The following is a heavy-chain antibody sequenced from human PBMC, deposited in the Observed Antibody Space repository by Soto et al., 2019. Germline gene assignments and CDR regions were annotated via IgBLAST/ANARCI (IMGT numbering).Heavy chain of an antibody. D-gene: IGHD6-19*01. J-gene: IGHJ4*02. V-gene: IGHV3-23*01. Sequence: GGSLRLSCAASGFTFGAYSMTWVRQAPGQGLEWVSAIGGSGGSTYYVDSVQGRFTISRDNSKNTLYLQMNNLRAEDTAVYYCAKLKDSSGWKYFDYWGQGTLVTVSS. CDR2: IGGSGGST. CDR1: GFTFGAYS. CDR3: AKLKDSSGWKYFDY.